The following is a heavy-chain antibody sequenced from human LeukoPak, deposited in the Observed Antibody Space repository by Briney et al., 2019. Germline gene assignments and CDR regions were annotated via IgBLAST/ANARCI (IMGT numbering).Heavy chain of an antibody. Sequence: ASVKVSCKASGYTFTSYGINWVRQAPGQGLEWMGWISGFNGNTNYAQKLQGRVTMTTDTSTSTAYMDLRSLRSDDTAVYFCARNLLVGDYIGGVWFDLWGQGTLVTVSS. CDR2: ISGFNGNT. CDR3: ARNLLVGDYIGGVWFDL. D-gene: IGHD4-17*01. V-gene: IGHV1-18*01. J-gene: IGHJ5*02. CDR1: GYTFTSYG.